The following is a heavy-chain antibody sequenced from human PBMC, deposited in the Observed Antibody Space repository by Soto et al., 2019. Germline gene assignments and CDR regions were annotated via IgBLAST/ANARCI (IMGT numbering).Heavy chain of an antibody. Sequence: SVKVSCKASGGTFSSYAISWVRQAPGQGLEWMGGIIPIFGTANYAQKFQGRVTITADESTSTAYMELSSLRSEDTAVYYCARAPVYYDSSGYYMLNFDYWGQGTLVTVS. CDR1: GGTFSSYA. CDR3: ARAPVYYDSSGYYMLNFDY. CDR2: IIPIFGTA. D-gene: IGHD3-22*01. J-gene: IGHJ4*02. V-gene: IGHV1-69*13.